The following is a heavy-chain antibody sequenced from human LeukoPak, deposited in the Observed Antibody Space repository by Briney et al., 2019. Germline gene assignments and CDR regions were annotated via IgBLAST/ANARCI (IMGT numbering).Heavy chain of an antibody. Sequence: HSGGSLILSCAASGFTFSSYAMSWVRQAPGKGLEWVSAISGSGGSTYYADSVKGRFTISRDNSKNTLYLQMSSLRAEDTAVYYCAKGGLRYFDWLLSTYWGQGTLVTVSS. CDR2: ISGSGGST. CDR1: GFTFSSYA. CDR3: AKGGLRYFDWLLSTY. J-gene: IGHJ4*02. D-gene: IGHD3-9*01. V-gene: IGHV3-23*01.